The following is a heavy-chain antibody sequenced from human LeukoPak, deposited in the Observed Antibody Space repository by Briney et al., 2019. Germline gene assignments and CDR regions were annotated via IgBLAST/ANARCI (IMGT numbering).Heavy chain of an antibody. D-gene: IGHD3-22*01. J-gene: IGHJ4*02. CDR3: ARDGSRYGSSYYSDY. Sequence: GGSVTLSCPACGLTFSSYAMHGVRQAAAKGLDGVAVISYDGSNKYYADSVKGRFTISRDNSKNTLYLQMNSLRAEDTAVYYCARDGSRYGSSYYSDYWGQGTLVTVSS. CDR2: ISYDGSNK. CDR1: GLTFSSYA. V-gene: IGHV3-30-3*01.